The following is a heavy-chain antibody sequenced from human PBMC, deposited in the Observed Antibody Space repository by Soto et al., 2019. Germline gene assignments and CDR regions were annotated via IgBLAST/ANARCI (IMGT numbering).Heavy chain of an antibody. CDR1: GYTFTSYA. D-gene: IGHD3-22*01. CDR2: INAGNGNT. Sequence: ASVKVSCKASGYTFTSYAMHWVRQAPGQRLEWMGWINAGNGNTKYSQKFQGRVTITRDTSASTAYMELSSLRSEDTAVYYCAREHNRLTISTYYYDSSGYHNYGMDVWGQGTTVTVSS. CDR3: AREHNRLTISTYYYDSSGYHNYGMDV. J-gene: IGHJ6*02. V-gene: IGHV1-3*01.